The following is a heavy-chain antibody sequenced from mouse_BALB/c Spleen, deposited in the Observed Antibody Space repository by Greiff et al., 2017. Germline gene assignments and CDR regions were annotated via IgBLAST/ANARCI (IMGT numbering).Heavy chain of an antibody. V-gene: IGHV5-4*02. CDR3: ARRNLLLYAMDY. CDR1: GFTFSDYY. Sequence: EVNVVESGGGLVKPGGSLKLSCAASGFTFSDYYMYWVRQTPEKRLEWVATISDGGSYTYYPDSVKGRFTISRDNAKNNLYLQMSSLKSEDTAMYYCARRNLLLYAMDYWGQGTSVTVSS. CDR2: ISDGGSYT. D-gene: IGHD1-1*01. J-gene: IGHJ4*01.